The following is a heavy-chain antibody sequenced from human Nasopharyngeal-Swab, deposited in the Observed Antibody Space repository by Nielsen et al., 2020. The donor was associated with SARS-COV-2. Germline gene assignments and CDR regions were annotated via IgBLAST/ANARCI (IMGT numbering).Heavy chain of an antibody. CDR2: TYYRSKWHN. J-gene: IGHJ6*02. V-gene: IGHV6-1*01. Sequence: SETLSLTCAISGDSVSSNNAAWNWIRQSPSRGLEWLGRTYYRSKWHNDYAVSVKSRITINPDTSTNQFSLQLNSVTPEDTAVYYCARAQDLWLPGVGDYYYYYYGMDVWGQGTTVTVSS. D-gene: IGHD3-16*01. CDR3: ARAQDLWLPGVGDYYYYYYGMDV. CDR1: GDSVSSNNAA.